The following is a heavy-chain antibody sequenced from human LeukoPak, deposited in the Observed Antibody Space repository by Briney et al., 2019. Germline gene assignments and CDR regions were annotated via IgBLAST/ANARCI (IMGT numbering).Heavy chain of an antibody. CDR2: INPNSGGT. V-gene: IGHV1-2*02. CDR1: GYTFTGYY. Sequence: GASVKVSCKASGYTFTGYYMHWVRQAPGQGLEWMGWINPNSGGTNYAQKFQGRVTMTRDTSISTAYMELSRLRSDDTAVYYCARAGYDFWSGYQTYYYYMDVWGKGTTVTVSS. J-gene: IGHJ6*03. D-gene: IGHD3-3*01. CDR3: ARAGYDFWSGYQTYYYYMDV.